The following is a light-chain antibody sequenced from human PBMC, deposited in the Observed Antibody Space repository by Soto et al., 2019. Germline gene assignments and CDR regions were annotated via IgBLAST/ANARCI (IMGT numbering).Light chain of an antibody. CDR3: SSYTSDSTHV. Sequence: QSALTQPASVSGSPGQSITMSCIGTSSDVGGYDYVSWYQQNPGKAPKLIIYEVINRPSGVSSRFSGSKSGNTASLTISGLQAEDEADYYCSSYTSDSTHVFGSGTKLTVL. V-gene: IGLV2-14*01. J-gene: IGLJ1*01. CDR2: EVI. CDR1: SSDVGGYDY.